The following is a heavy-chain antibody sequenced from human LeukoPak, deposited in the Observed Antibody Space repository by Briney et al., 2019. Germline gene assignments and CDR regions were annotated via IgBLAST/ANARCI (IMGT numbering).Heavy chain of an antibody. Sequence: SETMSLTCAVSGASYNAYYWSWIRQPPGKGLEWIGDIDHRGTATYNPSLQGRLSISADASKNQFSLKLNSVTDADTAVYYCAVGITILGVAASFDSWGQGNLVIVSS. CDR1: GASYNAYY. D-gene: IGHD3-3*01. V-gene: IGHV4-34*01. CDR3: AVGITILGVAASFDS. J-gene: IGHJ4*02. CDR2: IDHRGTA.